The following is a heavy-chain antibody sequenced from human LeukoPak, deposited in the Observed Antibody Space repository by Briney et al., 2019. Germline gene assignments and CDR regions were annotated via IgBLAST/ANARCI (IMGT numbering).Heavy chain of an antibody. Sequence: SETLSLTCTVSGVFISSSGYYGARIRQPPGKGLEWIGSIYYTGTTYYNASLKSRVTISVDTSMNQLSLRLISGTAADTAVYYCARVLRGYSRYSGRLIDYWGQGTPVTVSS. CDR3: ARVLRGYSRYSGRLIDY. D-gene: IGHD5-12*01. J-gene: IGHJ4*02. CDR2: IYYTGTT. CDR1: GVFISSSGYY. V-gene: IGHV4-39*01.